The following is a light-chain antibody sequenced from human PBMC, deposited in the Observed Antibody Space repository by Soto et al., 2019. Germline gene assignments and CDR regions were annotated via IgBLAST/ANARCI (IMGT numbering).Light chain of an antibody. CDR2: DAS. CDR3: QQRSNWLT. J-gene: IGKJ4*01. Sequence: EIVLTQSPATLSLSPGERATLSCRASQSVSSYLAWYQQKPGQAPRLLIYDASNRATGIPARFSGSGSGTDFTLTISSPEPEDFAVYYWQQRSNWLTFGGGTKVEIK. CDR1: QSVSSY. V-gene: IGKV3-11*01.